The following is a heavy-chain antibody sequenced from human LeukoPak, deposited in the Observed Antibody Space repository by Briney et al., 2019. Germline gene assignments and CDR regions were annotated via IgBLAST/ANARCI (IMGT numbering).Heavy chain of an antibody. CDR3: ARGPLGIFGVVTPDY. V-gene: IGHV3-21*01. J-gene: IGHJ4*02. Sequence: GGSLRLSCAASGFTFSSYSMNWVRQAPGKGLEWVSSISSSSIYKYYADSAKGRFTISRDNAKNSLYLQMNSLRAEDTAVYYCARGPLGIFGVVTPDYWGQGTLVTVSS. D-gene: IGHD3-3*01. CDR2: ISSSSIYK. CDR1: GFTFSSYS.